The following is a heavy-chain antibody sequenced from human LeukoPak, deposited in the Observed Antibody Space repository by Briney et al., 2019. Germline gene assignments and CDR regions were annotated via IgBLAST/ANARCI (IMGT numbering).Heavy chain of an antibody. J-gene: IGHJ5*02. CDR1: GYSISNGYY. D-gene: IGHD5-18*01. V-gene: IGHV4-38-2*02. Sequence: PSETLSLTCTVSGYSISNGYYWGWIRQPPGKGLEWIGEINHSGSTNYNPSLKSRVTISVDTSKNQFSLKLSSVTAADTAVYYCATKSKEGRSYGSFDPWGQGTLVTVSS. CDR2: INHSGST. CDR3: ATKSKEGRSYGSFDP.